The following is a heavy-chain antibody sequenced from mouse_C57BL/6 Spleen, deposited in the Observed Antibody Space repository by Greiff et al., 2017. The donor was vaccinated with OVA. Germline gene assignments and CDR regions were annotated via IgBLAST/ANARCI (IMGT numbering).Heavy chain of an antibody. Sequence: EVQLQQSGPELVKPGASVKISCKASGYTFTDYYMNWVKQSHGKSLEWIGDINPNNGGTSYNQKFKGKATLTVDKSSSTAYMELRSLTSEDSAVYYCARVGLRRSFDYWGQGTTLTVSS. CDR1: GYTFTDYY. CDR3: ARVGLRRSFDY. CDR2: INPNNGGT. J-gene: IGHJ2*01. D-gene: IGHD2-4*01. V-gene: IGHV1-26*01.